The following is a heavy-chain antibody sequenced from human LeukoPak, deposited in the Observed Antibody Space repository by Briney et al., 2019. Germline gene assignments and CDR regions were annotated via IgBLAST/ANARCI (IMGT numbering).Heavy chain of an antibody. V-gene: IGHV3-33*06. CDR2: IWSDATNQ. CDR1: GFTFSHFG. CDR3: AKGAQRGFDYSNSLEH. Sequence: PGTSLRLSCEASGFTFSHFGMHWVRQAPDKGLEWVAVIWSDATNQYYGDSVKSRFTISRDNLKKTVSLQMDSVRAEDTAVYYCAKGAQRGFDYSNSLEHWGQGSLVTVSS. D-gene: IGHD4-11*01. J-gene: IGHJ4*02.